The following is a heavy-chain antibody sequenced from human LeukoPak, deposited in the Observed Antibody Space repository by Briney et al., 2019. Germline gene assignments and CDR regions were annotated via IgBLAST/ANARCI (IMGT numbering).Heavy chain of an antibody. CDR3: ARGLGGRKTN. Sequence: SETLSLTCAVYGGSFSGYYWSWIRQPPGKGLEWIGEINHSGSTNYNPSLKSRATISVDTSKNQFSLKLSSVTAADTAVYYCARGLGGRKTNWGQGTLVTVSS. V-gene: IGHV4-34*01. D-gene: IGHD1-1*01. CDR2: INHSGST. J-gene: IGHJ4*02. CDR1: GGSFSGYY.